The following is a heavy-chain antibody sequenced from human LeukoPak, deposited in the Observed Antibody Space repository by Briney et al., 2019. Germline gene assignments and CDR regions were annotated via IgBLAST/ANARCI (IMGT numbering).Heavy chain of an antibody. V-gene: IGHV3-7*04. CDR1: GFTYTNFW. J-gene: IGHJ4*02. CDR2: IRRDGSER. CDR3: ARERGYSSSPYRFDY. Sequence: GGSLRLSCAASGFTYTNFWMSWVRQAPGKGLEWVANIRRDGSERYSVDSVKGRFTISRDNAKSSVSLQMNSLRAEDAAVYYCARERGYSSSPYRFDYWGQGTLVTVSA. D-gene: IGHD6-13*01.